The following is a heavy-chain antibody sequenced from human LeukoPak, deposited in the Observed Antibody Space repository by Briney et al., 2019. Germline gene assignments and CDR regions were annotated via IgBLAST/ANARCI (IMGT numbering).Heavy chain of an antibody. CDR1: GFSFSSYY. V-gene: IGHV3-74*01. Sequence: GGSLRLSCAASGFSFSSYYMYWVRQAPEKGLVWVSRIRTDGNTAYADSVKGRFTISRDNAKNTLYLQMNSLRAEDTAVYYCVAYNWNYPDYWGQGILVTVSS. CDR2: IRTDGNT. CDR3: VAYNWNYPDY. D-gene: IGHD1-20*01. J-gene: IGHJ4*02.